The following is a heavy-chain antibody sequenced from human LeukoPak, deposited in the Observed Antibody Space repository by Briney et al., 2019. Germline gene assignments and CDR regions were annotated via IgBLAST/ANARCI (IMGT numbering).Heavy chain of an antibody. J-gene: IGHJ3*02. D-gene: IGHD2-8*02. CDR1: GSTFSRYW. CDR2: IKQDGSEK. V-gene: IGHV3-7*01. Sequence: GGPLRLSCAASGSTFSRYWMSWARQAPGKGLEWVANIKQDGSEKYYVDSVRGRFTISRDNAKNSLYLQMNSLRAEDTAVYYCVRDVSRGAGGAFDIWGQGTMVTVSS. CDR3: VRDVSRGAGGAFDI.